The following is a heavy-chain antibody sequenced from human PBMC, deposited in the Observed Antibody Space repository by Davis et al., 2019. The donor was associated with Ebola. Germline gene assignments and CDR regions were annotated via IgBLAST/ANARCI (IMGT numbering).Heavy chain of an antibody. D-gene: IGHD3-10*01. CDR3: ARSNYGSGSYDS. CDR1: GGSFSGYY. Sequence: MPSETLSLTCAVYGGSFSGYYWSWIRQPPGKGLEWIGYIYDNGDTKSNPSLKSRVTISVDTSKNQFSLKLNSVTAADTAVFYCARSNYGSGSYDSWGQGALVTVSS. V-gene: IGHV4-59*01. J-gene: IGHJ5*01. CDR2: IYDNGDT.